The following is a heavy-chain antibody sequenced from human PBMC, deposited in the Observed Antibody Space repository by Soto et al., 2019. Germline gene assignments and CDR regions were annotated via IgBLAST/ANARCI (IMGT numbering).Heavy chain of an antibody. V-gene: IGHV1-18*01. Sequence: ASVKVSWKASGYTFTSYGISWVRQAPGQGLEWMGWISAYNGNTNYAQKLQGRGTMTTDTSTSTAYMELRSLRSDDTAVYYCARRVSYGAYYYYYYMDVWGKGTTVTVSS. CDR2: ISAYNGNT. J-gene: IGHJ6*03. D-gene: IGHD2-8*01. CDR3: ARRVSYGAYYYYYYMDV. CDR1: GYTFTSYG.